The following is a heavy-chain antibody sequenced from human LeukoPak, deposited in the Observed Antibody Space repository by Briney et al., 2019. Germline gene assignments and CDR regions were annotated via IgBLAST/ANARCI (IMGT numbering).Heavy chain of an antibody. CDR1: GFTFSDYY. Sequence: GGSLRLSCAASGFTFSDYYMSWIRQAPGKGLEWVSYISSSGSTIYYADSVKGRFTISRDNAKNSLYLQMNSLRAEDTAVYYCARDVYSSSSGAFDIWGQGTMVTVSS. CDR3: ARDVYSSSSGAFDI. J-gene: IGHJ3*02. D-gene: IGHD6-13*01. CDR2: ISSSGSTI. V-gene: IGHV3-11*01.